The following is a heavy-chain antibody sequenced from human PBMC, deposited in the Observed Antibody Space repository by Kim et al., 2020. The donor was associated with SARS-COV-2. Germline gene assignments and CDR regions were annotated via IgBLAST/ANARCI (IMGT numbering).Heavy chain of an antibody. V-gene: IGHV4-34*01. Sequence: NYNPTLKSRVTISVATSKNQFSLKLSSVTAADTAVYYCARVRGVYSAFDYWGQGTLVTVSS. D-gene: IGHD4-4*01. CDR3: ARVRGVYSAFDY. J-gene: IGHJ4*02.